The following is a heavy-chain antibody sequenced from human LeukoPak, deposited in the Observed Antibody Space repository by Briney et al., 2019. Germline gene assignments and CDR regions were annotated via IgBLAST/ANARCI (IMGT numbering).Heavy chain of an antibody. D-gene: IGHD3-10*01. CDR3: ARDDYYGSGSYHY. CDR2: IYSGGST. J-gene: IGHJ4*02. CDR1: GFTVSSNY. Sequence: PGGSLRLSCAASGFTVSSNYMSWVRQAPGKGLEWVSVIYSGGSTYYADSVKGRFTISRDNSKNTLYLQMNSLRAEDTAVYYCARDDYYGSGSYHYWGQGTLVTVSS. V-gene: IGHV3-66*01.